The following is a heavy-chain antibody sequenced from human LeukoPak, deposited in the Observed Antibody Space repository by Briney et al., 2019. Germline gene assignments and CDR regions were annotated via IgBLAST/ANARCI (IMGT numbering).Heavy chain of an antibody. D-gene: IGHD6-6*01. V-gene: IGHV3-11*04. CDR3: ARGDSSSSGVAFDI. J-gene: IGHJ3*02. Sequence: GGSLRLSCAASGFTFSDNYMTWVRQAPGKGLEWLSYISGNGGVIQYADSVKGRFTISRDNAKNSLYLQMNSLRAEDTAVYYCARGDSSSSGVAFDIWGQGTMVTVSS. CDR1: GFTFSDNY. CDR2: ISGNGGVI.